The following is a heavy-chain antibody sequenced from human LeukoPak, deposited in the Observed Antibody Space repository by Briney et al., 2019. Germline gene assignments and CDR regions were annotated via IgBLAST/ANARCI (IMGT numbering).Heavy chain of an antibody. V-gene: IGHV4-59*08. CDR1: GGSISSYY. CDR2: IYYSGST. Sequence: SETLSLTCTVSGGSISSYYWSWIRQPPGRGLEWIGYIYYSGSTNYNPSLKSRVTISVDRSKNQFSLKLSSVTAADTAVYYCARRTNWFDPWGRGTLVTVSS. CDR3: ARRTNWFDP. J-gene: IGHJ5*02.